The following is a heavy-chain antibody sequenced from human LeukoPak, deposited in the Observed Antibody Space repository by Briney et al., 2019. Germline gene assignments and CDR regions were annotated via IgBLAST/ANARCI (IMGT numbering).Heavy chain of an antibody. D-gene: IGHD3-10*01. V-gene: IGHV3-23*01. CDR3: AKVMVRGVITNWFDP. CDR1: GFTFSGYA. J-gene: IGHJ5*02. CDR2: ISGSGGST. Sequence: GGSLRLSCAASGFTFSGYAMSWVRQAPGKGLEWVSAISGSGGSTYYADSVKGRFTISRDNSKNTLYLQMNSLRAEDTAVYYCAKVMVRGVITNWFDPWGQGTLVTVSS.